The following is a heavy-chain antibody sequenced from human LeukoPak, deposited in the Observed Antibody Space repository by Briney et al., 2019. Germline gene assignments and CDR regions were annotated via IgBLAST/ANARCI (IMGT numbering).Heavy chain of an antibody. J-gene: IGHJ6*02. CDR3: ARFSAGMVRGVSTVNYYGMDV. Sequence: SVKVSCKASGGTFSSYAISWVRQAPGQGLEWMGGIIPIFGTANYAQKFQGRVTITADESTSTAYMKLSSLRSEDTAVYYCARFSAGMVRGVSTVNYYGMDVWGQGTTVTVSS. D-gene: IGHD3-10*01. V-gene: IGHV1-69*13. CDR1: GGTFSSYA. CDR2: IIPIFGTA.